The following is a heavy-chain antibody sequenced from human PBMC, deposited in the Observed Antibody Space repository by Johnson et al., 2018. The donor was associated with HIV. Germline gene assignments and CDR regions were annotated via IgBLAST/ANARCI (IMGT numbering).Heavy chain of an antibody. V-gene: IGHV3-30*02. CDR2: IRDDGSNT. Sequence: QVKLVESGGGVVQPGRSLRLSCAASGFTFSNAWMSWVRQAPGKWLEWVAFIRDDGSNTYYADSVKGRFTIYRDNSKNTLYLQMNSLRAEDTAVYYCARDWTSANGIDAFDIWGQGTMVTVSS. J-gene: IGHJ3*02. CDR1: GFTFSNAW. CDR3: ARDWTSANGIDAFDI. D-gene: IGHD3/OR15-3a*01.